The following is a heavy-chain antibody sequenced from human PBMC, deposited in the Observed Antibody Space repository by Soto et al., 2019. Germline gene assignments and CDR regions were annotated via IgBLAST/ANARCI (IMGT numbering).Heavy chain of an antibody. J-gene: IGHJ6*02. CDR1: GYSISSGNY. CDR3: RSSTSCYDESCVDV. CDR2: LYHVGST. V-gene: IGHV4-38-2*01. Sequence: PSETLSLTCAVSGYSISSGNYWAWIRQPPGRGLEWIGSLYHVGSTHYNTSLKSRVTISVDTSKNHFSLELSSVTAADTAIYYCRSSTSCYDESCVDVWGQGTMVTVSS. D-gene: IGHD2-2*01.